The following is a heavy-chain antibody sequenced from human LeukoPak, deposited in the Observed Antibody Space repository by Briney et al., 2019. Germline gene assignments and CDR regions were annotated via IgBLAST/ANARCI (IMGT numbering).Heavy chain of an antibody. CDR2: INRDGSER. CDR3: ARRNAMDV. V-gene: IGHV3-7*03. CDR1: GFTFSNYW. Sequence: GGSLRLSCAASGFTFSNYWMTWVRQAPGKGLEWVANINRDGSERYYVDSVKGRFSISRDDAKSSLYLQMNSLRAEDTAVYYCARRNAMDVWGQGTTVIVFS. J-gene: IGHJ6*02.